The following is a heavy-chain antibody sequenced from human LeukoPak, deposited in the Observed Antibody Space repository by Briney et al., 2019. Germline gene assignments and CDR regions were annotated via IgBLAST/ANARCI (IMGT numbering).Heavy chain of an antibody. J-gene: IGHJ6*02. Sequence: PGGSLRLSCAASGFTFSDYYMSWIRQAPGKGLEWVSYISSSGSTIYYADSMKGRFTISRDNAKNSLYLQMNSLRAEDTAVYYCARDPTPGTYYDFWSGYPWGPGMDVWGQGTTVTVSS. CDR2: ISSSGSTI. CDR1: GFTFSDYY. D-gene: IGHD3-3*01. V-gene: IGHV3-11*01. CDR3: ARDPTPGTYYDFWSGYPWGPGMDV.